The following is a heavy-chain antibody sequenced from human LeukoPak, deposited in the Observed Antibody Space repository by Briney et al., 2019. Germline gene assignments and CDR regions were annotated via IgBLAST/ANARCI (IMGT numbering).Heavy chain of an antibody. Sequence: SETLSLTCTVSGGSISSHHWSWIRQPPGKGLECIGYIYYSWSTNYNPSLKSRVTISVDTSKNQFSLKLRSVTAADPAVYYCATLGYCSSTSCPPDIWFDPWGQGTLVTVSS. CDR2: IYYSWST. CDR3: ATLGYCSSTSCPPDIWFDP. V-gene: IGHV4-59*11. D-gene: IGHD2-2*01. J-gene: IGHJ5*02. CDR1: GGSISSHH.